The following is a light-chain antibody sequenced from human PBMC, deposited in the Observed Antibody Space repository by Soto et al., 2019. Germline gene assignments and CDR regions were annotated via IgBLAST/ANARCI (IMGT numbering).Light chain of an antibody. CDR2: DAS. V-gene: IGKV1-5*01. CDR1: QSISDS. J-gene: IGKJ1*01. Sequence: DIQMTQSPSTLSASVGDRVTITCRASQSISDSLAWYQHKPGKAPSLLISDASTLERGVPFRFSGSGSGTEFTLTINSMQPDDFATYYCQQYNAYSRTFGQGTKVDVK. CDR3: QQYNAYSRT.